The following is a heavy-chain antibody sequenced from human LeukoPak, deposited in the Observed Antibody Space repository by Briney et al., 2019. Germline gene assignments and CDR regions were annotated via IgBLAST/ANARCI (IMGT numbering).Heavy chain of an antibody. CDR1: GVTFDDHG. V-gene: IGHV3-23*01. D-gene: IGHD1-1*01. J-gene: IGHJ4*02. Sequence: GGSLRLSCAASGVTFDDHGMSWVRQPPGKGLEWVSDISGSGGSTYYADSVKGRFTISRDNSKNTLSLQMNTLRAEDTAIYYCAKASNTWNYFDYWGQGTLVTVSS. CDR2: ISGSGGST. CDR3: AKASNTWNYFDY.